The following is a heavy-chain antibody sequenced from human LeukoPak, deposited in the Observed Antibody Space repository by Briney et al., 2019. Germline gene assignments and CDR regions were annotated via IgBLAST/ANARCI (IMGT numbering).Heavy chain of an antibody. V-gene: IGHV6-1*01. D-gene: IGHD4-11*01. Sequence: SQTLSLTCAISGDSVSSNSAAWNWIRQSPPRGLEWLGRTYYRSKWYTDYAVSVTSRITINPDTSKNQFSLQLNSVTPEDTAVYYCARDKDYSIDHWGQGTLVTVSS. CDR1: GDSVSSNSAA. CDR2: TYYRSKWYT. CDR3: ARDKDYSIDH. J-gene: IGHJ4*02.